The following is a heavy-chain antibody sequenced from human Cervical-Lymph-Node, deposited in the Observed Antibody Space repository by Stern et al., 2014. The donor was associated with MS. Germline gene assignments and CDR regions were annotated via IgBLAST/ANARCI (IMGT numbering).Heavy chain of an antibody. D-gene: IGHD5-12*01. CDR2: SSGYNGKA. V-gene: IGHV1-18*04. CDR1: GYTFTTYA. CDR3: ARDGKWLQVYGMDV. J-gene: IGHJ6*02. Sequence: QVQLVQSGPEVKKPGASVKVSCKASGYTFTTYAFSWVRQAPGQGLEWMGWSSGYNGKANYAQRFQGRVTMTTDSSTSTAYMELRSLRSDDTAVYYCARDGKWLQVYGMDVWGQGTTVTVSS.